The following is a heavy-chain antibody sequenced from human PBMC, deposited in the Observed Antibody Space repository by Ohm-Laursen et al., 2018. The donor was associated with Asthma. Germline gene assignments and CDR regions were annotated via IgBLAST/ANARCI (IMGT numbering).Heavy chain of an antibody. V-gene: IGHV4-61*01. CDR1: GGSVSSGSYY. D-gene: IGHD4-17*01. J-gene: IGHJ5*02. CDR3: ARATTVFSWFDP. CDR2: IYNSGST. Sequence: GTLSLTCTVSGGSVSSGSYYWSWIRQPPGKGLEWIGYIYNSGSTNYNPSLKSRVTISVDTSKNQFSLKLSSVTAADTAVYYCARATTVFSWFDPWGQGTLVTVSS.